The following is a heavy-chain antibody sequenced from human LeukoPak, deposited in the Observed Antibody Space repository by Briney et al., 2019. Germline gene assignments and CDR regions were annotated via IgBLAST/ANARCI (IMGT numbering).Heavy chain of an antibody. CDR1: GGSISSYY. CDR2: IYTSGST. V-gene: IGHV4-4*09. CDR3: ARLRSGSYYKSSMDV. Sequence: SETLSLTCTVSGGSISSYYWSWIRQPPGKGLEWIGYIYTSGSTNYNPSLKSRVTISVDTSKNQFSLKLSSVTAADTAVYYCARLRSGSYYKSSMDVWGKGTTVTVSS. D-gene: IGHD3-10*01. J-gene: IGHJ6*03.